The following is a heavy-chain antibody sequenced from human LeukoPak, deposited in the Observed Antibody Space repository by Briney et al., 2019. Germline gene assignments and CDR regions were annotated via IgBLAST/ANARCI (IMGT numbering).Heavy chain of an antibody. CDR1: GFTFSSYT. CDR3: AKDGGLWVSAHWGDS. V-gene: IGHV3-23*01. Sequence: GGSLRLSCTASGFTFSSYTMSWVRQAPGKGLRWVSTITTGGPNTYYADSVKGRFTVSRDDSKNTLYLQMNSPRAEDTAVYYCAKDGGLWVSAHWGDSWGRGTLVTVSS. D-gene: IGHD7-27*01. CDR2: ITTGGPNT. J-gene: IGHJ4*02.